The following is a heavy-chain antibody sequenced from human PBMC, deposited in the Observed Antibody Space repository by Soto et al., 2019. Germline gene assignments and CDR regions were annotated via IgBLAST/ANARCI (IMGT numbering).Heavy chain of an antibody. CDR3: ARCQAHRGPYYYYYGMDV. CDR2: IYYSGST. Sequence: SETLSLTCTVSGGSISSSSYYWGWIRQPPGKGLEWIGSIYYSGSTYYNPSLKSRVTISVERSKNQFSLKLSSVTAADTAVYYCARCQAHRGPYYYYYGMDVWGQGTTVTVSS. J-gene: IGHJ6*02. CDR1: GGSISSSSYY. V-gene: IGHV4-39*07.